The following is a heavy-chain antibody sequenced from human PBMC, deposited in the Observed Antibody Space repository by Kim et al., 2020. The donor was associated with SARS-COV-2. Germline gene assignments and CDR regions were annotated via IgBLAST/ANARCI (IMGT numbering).Heavy chain of an antibody. CDR2: INPSGGST. CDR3: AREGGAYYYGSEDWFDP. J-gene: IGHJ5*02. CDR1: GYTFTSYY. Sequence: ASVKVSCKASGYTFTSYYMHWVRQAPGQGLEWMGIINPSGGSTSYAQKFQGRVTMTRDTSTSTVYMELSSLRSEDTAVYYCAREGGAYYYGSEDWFDPWGQGTLVTVSS. D-gene: IGHD3-10*01. V-gene: IGHV1-46*01.